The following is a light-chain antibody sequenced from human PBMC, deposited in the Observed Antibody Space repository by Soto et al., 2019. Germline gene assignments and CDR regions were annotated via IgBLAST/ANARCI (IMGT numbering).Light chain of an antibody. Sequence: EMVLTQSPGTLSLSPGERATLSCRASQSVSSSYLAWYQQKPGQAPRLLIFGASRRATGIPDRFSGRGSGTYFPLTIGRLEPDDFAVDYCQKYGTSPWTFGQGTKVHSK. V-gene: IGKV3-20*01. CDR3: QKYGTSPWT. CDR2: GAS. CDR1: QSVSSSY. J-gene: IGKJ1*01.